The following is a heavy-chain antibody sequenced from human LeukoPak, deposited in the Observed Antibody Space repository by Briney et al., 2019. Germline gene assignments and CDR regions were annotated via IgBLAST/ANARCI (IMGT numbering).Heavy chain of an antibody. CDR3: AKALSGSYDFDY. V-gene: IGHV3-23*01. CDR2: ISGGGGTT. Sequence: GGSLRLSCAASGXTFSSYAMTWVRQAPGKGLEWVSAISGGGGTTYYADSVKGRFTISRDNSKNTLYLQMNSLRAEDTAVYYCAKALSGSYDFDYWGQGTLVTVSS. J-gene: IGHJ4*02. CDR1: GXTFSSYA. D-gene: IGHD1-26*01.